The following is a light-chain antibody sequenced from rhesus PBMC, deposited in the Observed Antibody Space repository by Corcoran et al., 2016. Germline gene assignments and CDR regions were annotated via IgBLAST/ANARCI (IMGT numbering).Light chain of an antibody. CDR1: QTINSY. V-gene: IGKV1-44*01. CDR2: AAS. Sequence: DIQMNQSPSSLSVSVGDRVTITCRASQTINSYLAWYQQKPGKVPKLLIYAASSLESGVPSRFSGSGSWKEFTLSISSLQPEDFATYYCQQHFGHPYSFGQGTKVEIK. J-gene: IGKJ2*01. CDR3: QQHFGHPYS.